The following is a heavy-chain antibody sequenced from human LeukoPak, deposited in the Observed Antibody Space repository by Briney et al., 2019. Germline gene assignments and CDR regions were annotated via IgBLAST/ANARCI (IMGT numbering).Heavy chain of an antibody. Sequence: ASVKVSCKASGYTFTYYYIYWVRRAPGQGLEWMGLINPSGGSTRYAQNFQGRVTMTRDTSTSTVSMELSSLRSEDTAMYYCARDSTVRSWYFDLWGRGTLVTVSS. J-gene: IGHJ2*01. CDR3: ARDSTVRSWYFDL. D-gene: IGHD1-14*01. V-gene: IGHV1-46*01. CDR2: INPSGGST. CDR1: GYTFTYYY.